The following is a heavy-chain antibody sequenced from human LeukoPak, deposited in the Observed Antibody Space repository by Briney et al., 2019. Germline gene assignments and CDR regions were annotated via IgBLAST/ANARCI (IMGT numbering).Heavy chain of an antibody. J-gene: IGHJ4*02. CDR3: AKGLGDSIGYYGRPIDY. CDR2: IGGSGGGT. CDR1: GFTFSNYA. V-gene: IGHV3-23*01. Sequence: GGSLRLSCAASGFTFSNYAMSWVRQAPGKGLEWVSVIGGSGGGTYYADSVKGRFTVSRDNSRNTLYVQMYSLRAEDTAVYYCAKGLGDSIGYYGRPIDYWGQGTLVTVSS. D-gene: IGHD3-22*01.